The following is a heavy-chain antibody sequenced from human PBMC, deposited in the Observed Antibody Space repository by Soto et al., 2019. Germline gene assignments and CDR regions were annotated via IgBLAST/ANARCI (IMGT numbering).Heavy chain of an antibody. Sequence: ASVTVSCKVSGYTLTELSIHWVGQAAGEGREWVGGFDRESGDTIYAQKFQGRVTMTEESSANTSHLELSSLRSEDTAVYYCAIEVRRSNQFDHWGQGTMVTVSS. CDR1: GYTLTELS. CDR2: FDRESGDT. V-gene: IGHV1-24*01. CDR3: AIEVRRSNQFDH. J-gene: IGHJ4*02. D-gene: IGHD3-10*01.